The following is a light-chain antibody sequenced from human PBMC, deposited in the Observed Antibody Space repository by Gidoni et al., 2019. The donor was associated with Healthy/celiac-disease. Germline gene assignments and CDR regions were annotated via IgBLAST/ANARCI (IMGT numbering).Light chain of an antibody. Sequence: DIQLTQSPSFLSASVGDRVTITCRASQGISSYLAWYQQKPGKAPKLLIYAASTLQSGVPSRFGGSGAGTEFTLTISSLQPEDFATYYCQQLNSYPPLTFXGXTKVEIK. CDR1: QGISSY. CDR2: AAS. J-gene: IGKJ4*01. CDR3: QQLNSYPPLT. V-gene: IGKV1-9*01.